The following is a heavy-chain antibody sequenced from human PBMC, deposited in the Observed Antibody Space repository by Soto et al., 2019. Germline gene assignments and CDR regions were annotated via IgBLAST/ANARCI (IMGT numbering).Heavy chain of an antibody. CDR1: GGSIRRSDSY. D-gene: IGHD6-6*01. CDR2: ISDSGRT. V-gene: IGHV4-30-4*08. J-gene: IGHJ6*03. Sequence: SETLSLTCSVSGGSIRRSDSYWTWVRQGPGKGLEWIAYISDSGRTDYNPSLKSRVTISVDTSKNLFSLKLSSVTAADTAVYYCARGRAEEQLVRNEYYYYMDVWGKGTTVTVSS. CDR3: ARGRAEEQLVRNEYYYYMDV.